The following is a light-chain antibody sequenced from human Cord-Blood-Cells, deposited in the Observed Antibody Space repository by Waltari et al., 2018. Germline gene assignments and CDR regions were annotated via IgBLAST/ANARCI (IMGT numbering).Light chain of an antibody. J-gene: IGKJ5*01. CDR1: QSVSSSY. Sequence: EIVLTQSPGTLSLSPGERATLSCRASQSVSSSYLAWYQQKPGQAPRLLSYGASSRATGIPDRFSGSGSGTDFTLTISRLEPEDFAVYYCQQYGSSPLFGQGTRLEIK. V-gene: IGKV3-20*01. CDR2: GAS. CDR3: QQYGSSPL.